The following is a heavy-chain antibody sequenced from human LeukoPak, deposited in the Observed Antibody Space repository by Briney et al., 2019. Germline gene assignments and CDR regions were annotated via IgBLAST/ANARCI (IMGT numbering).Heavy chain of an antibody. J-gene: IGHJ6*03. CDR1: GGSFSGYY. CDR3: ARGRYCSGGSCYGGGYYYYYYMDV. V-gene: IGHV4-34*01. D-gene: IGHD2-15*01. Sequence: SETLSLTCAVYGGSFSGYYWSWIRQPPGKGLEWIGEINHSGSTNYNPSLKSRVTISVDASKNQFSLKLSSVTAADTAVYYCARGRYCSGGSCYGGGYYYYYYMDVWGKGTTVTVSS. CDR2: INHSGST.